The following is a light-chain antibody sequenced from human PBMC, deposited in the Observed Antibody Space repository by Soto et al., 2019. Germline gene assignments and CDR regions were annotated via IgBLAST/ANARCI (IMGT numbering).Light chain of an antibody. CDR1: SSYVGNNY. V-gene: IGLV1-47*01. J-gene: IGLJ3*02. Sequence: QSVLTQPPSSSGSPGPRVTISCSGSSSYVGNNYVYWYQQVPGTAPKLLMSTSSKPPSGFPDRCSGSQSGTSASLAISGLRYEDESNYYCSAWDDSLTGWLFGGGTKRTV. CDR3: SAWDDSLTGWL. CDR2: TSS.